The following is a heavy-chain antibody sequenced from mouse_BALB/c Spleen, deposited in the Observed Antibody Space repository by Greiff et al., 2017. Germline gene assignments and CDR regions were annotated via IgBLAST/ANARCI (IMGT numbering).Heavy chain of an antibody. Sequence: QVQLKESGPGLVAPSQSLSITCTVSGFSLTGYGVNWVRQPPGKGLEWLGMIWGDGSTDYNSALISRLSISKDNSKSQVFLKLNSLQTDDTATYYCAKEGFITPRMDYWGQGTSVTVSS. CDR1: GFSLTGYG. CDR3: AKEGFITPRMDY. CDR2: IWGDGST. J-gene: IGHJ4*01. D-gene: IGHD1-2*01. V-gene: IGHV2-6-7*01.